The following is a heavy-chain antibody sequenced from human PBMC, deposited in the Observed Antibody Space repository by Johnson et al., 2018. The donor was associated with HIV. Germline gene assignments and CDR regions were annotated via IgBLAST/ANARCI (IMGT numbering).Heavy chain of an antibody. Sequence: QVQLVESGGGVVQPGGSLRLSCAASGFIFSNYGMHWVRQAPGKGLEWVAFIRYDASNKYYADSVKGRFTISRDNSKNTLYLQMNSLRAEDTAVYYCARDGGFVGAFDIWGQGTMVIVSS. D-gene: IGHD3-16*01. J-gene: IGHJ3*02. CDR2: IRYDASNK. CDR1: GFIFSNYG. V-gene: IGHV3-30*02. CDR3: ARDGGFVGAFDI.